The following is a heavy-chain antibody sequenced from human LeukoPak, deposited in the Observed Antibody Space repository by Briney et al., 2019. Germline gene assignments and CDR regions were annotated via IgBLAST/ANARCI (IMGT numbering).Heavy chain of an antibody. J-gene: IGHJ4*02. Sequence: SGPTLVKPTQTLTLTCTFSGFSLSTSGVGVGWIRQPPGKALEWLALIYWNDDKRYSPSLKSRLTITKDTSKNQVVLTMTNMDPVDTATYYCAHSRWALWFGETGNFDYWGQGTLVTVSS. CDR1: GFSLSTSGVG. D-gene: IGHD3-10*01. CDR2: IYWNDDK. V-gene: IGHV2-5*01. CDR3: AHSRWALWFGETGNFDY.